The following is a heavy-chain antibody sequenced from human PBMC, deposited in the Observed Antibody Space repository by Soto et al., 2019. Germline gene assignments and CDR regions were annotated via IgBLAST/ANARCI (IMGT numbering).Heavy chain of an antibody. Sequence: ITLKESGPTLVKPTQTLTLTCSFSGFSLSADGVGVGWIRQPPGKALEWLALIYWDDDTRYRPSLKSRLTSTKYSSKNQVVLTMTNMDPVDTATYYCAHAYGGTSWPNDAFDVWGQGTVVTVSS. CDR2: IYWDDDT. J-gene: IGHJ3*01. CDR3: AHAYGGTSWPNDAFDV. CDR1: GFSLSADGVG. D-gene: IGHD2-2*01. V-gene: IGHV2-5*02.